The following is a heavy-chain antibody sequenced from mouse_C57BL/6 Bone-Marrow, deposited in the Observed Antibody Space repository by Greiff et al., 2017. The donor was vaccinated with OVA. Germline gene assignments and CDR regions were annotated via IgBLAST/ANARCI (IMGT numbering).Heavy chain of an antibody. Sequence: QVQLKQPGAELVRPGSSVKLSCKASGYTFTSYWMDWVKQRPGQGLEWIGNIYPSDSETHYNQKFKDKATLTVDKSSSTAYMQLSSLTSEDSAVYYCARRGDGSSSLYFDYWGQGTTLTVSS. V-gene: IGHV1-61*01. CDR2: IYPSDSET. CDR3: ARRGDGSSSLYFDY. D-gene: IGHD1-1*01. J-gene: IGHJ2*01. CDR1: GYTFTSYW.